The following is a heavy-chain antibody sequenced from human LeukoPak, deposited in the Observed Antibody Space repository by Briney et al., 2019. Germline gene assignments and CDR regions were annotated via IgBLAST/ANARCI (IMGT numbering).Heavy chain of an antibody. V-gene: IGHV3-33*08. CDR2: IWYGGSNK. CDR3: AREGYSSSWYPRRRSDYYMDV. CDR1: GFTFSSYG. J-gene: IGHJ6*03. D-gene: IGHD6-13*01. Sequence: PGGSLRLSCAASGFTFSSYGMHWVRQAPGKGLEWVAVIWYGGSNKYYADSVKGRFTISRDNSKNTLYLQMNSLRAEDTAVYYCAREGYSSSWYPRRRSDYYMDVWGKGTTVTVSS.